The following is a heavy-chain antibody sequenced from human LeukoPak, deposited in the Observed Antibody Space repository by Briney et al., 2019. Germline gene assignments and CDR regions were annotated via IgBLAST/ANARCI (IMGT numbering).Heavy chain of an antibody. J-gene: IGHJ4*02. CDR2: ISTAGDS. CDR1: GFTFSRYD. CDR3: ARSNDYGDYLIYFDY. D-gene: IGHD4-17*01. V-gene: IGHV3-13*01. Sequence: GGSLRLSCAASGFTFSRYDMHWVRQTTGKGMEWVSAISTAGDSYYPGSVKGRFTISRENAKNTLYLQMNSLRAEDTAVYYCARSNDYGDYLIYFDYWGQGTLVTVSS.